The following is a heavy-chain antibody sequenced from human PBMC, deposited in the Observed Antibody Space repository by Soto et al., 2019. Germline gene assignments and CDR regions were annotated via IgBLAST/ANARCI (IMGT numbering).Heavy chain of an antibody. J-gene: IGHJ4*02. CDR2: INPSGGST. D-gene: IGHD6-6*01. Sequence: ASVKVSCKASGYTFTSYYMHWVRQAPGQGLEWMGIINPSGGSTSYAQKFQGRVTMTRDTSTSTVYMELSSLRSEDTAVYDCARAAGIAARPYYFDYWGQGTLVTVSS. V-gene: IGHV1-46*01. CDR3: ARAAGIAARPYYFDY. CDR1: GYTFTSYY.